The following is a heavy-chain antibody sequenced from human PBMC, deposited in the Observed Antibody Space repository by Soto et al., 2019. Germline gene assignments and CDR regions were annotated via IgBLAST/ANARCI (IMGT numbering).Heavy chain of an antibody. Sequence: SETLSLTCAVYGGSFSGYYWSWIRQPPGKGLEWIGEINHSGSTNYNPSLKSRVTISVDTSKNQFSLKLSSVTAADTAVYYCARRAGDLRPSTTPIDYWGQGTLVTVSS. CDR2: INHSGST. J-gene: IGHJ4*02. CDR3: ARRAGDLRPSTTPIDY. CDR1: GGSFSGYY. V-gene: IGHV4-34*01. D-gene: IGHD4-4*01.